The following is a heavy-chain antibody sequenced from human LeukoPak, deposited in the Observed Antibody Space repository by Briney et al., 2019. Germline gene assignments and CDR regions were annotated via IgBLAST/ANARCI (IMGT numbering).Heavy chain of an antibody. CDR1: GGSINSYC. CDR3: ARGWYGGNYWYFDL. CDR2: IYYRGNT. J-gene: IGHJ2*01. V-gene: IGHV4-59*01. D-gene: IGHD4-23*01. Sequence: SETLSLTCTVSGGSINSYCWSWIRQPPGKGLEWIGCIYYRGNTNYNPSLESRVNISVDPSKNQFSLNLSSLTAADTAVYYCARGWYGGNYWYFDLWGRGTLVPVSS.